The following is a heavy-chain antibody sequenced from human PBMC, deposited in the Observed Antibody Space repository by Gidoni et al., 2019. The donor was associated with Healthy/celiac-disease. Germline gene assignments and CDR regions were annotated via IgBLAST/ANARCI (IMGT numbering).Heavy chain of an antibody. CDR1: GFTFDDYA. Sequence: EVQLVESGGGLVQPGRSLRLSCAASGFTFDDYAMHWFRQAPGKGLEWVSCISWHSGSIGYADSVKGLFTISRDTAKNSLYLQMNSLRAEDTALYYCAKGPEVSRWYYGDYWALNYFDYWGQGTLVPVSS. CDR3: AKGPEVSRWYYGDYWALNYFDY. CDR2: ISWHSGSI. V-gene: IGHV3-9*01. J-gene: IGHJ4*02. D-gene: IGHD4-17*01.